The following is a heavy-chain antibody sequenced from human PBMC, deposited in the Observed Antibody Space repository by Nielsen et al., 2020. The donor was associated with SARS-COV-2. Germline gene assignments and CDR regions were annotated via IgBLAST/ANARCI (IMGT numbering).Heavy chain of an antibody. J-gene: IGHJ3*02. D-gene: IGHD2/OR15-2a*01. CDR3: ARDVFYDTGAFDI. CDR2: IKQDGSEK. CDR1: GFTFSSYG. V-gene: IGHV3-7*01. Sequence: GGSLRLSCAASGFTFSSYGMHWVRQAPGKGLEWVANIKQDGSEKYYVDSVKGRFTISRDNAKNSLYLQMNSLRAEDTAVYYCARDVFYDTGAFDIWGQGTMVTVSS.